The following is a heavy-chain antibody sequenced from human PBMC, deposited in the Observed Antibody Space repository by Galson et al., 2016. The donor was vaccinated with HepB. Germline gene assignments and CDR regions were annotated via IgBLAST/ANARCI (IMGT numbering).Heavy chain of an antibody. CDR1: GLTFSSHG. Sequence: SLRLSCAASGLTFSSHGFHWVRQGPGKGLEWVAIIWYDGRQKYYADSVKGRVTISRDNSNNALSPQINSLRVEDTAVYYWSKDRNDWSFDYWGQGALVTVSS. V-gene: IGHV3-33*06. CDR2: IWYDGRQK. D-gene: IGHD3-9*01. CDR3: SKDRNDWSFDY. J-gene: IGHJ4*02.